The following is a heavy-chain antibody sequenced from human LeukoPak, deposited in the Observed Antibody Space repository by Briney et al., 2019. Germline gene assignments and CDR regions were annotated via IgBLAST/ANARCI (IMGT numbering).Heavy chain of an antibody. Sequence: ASVKVSCKVSGYTLTELSMHWVRQAPGKGLEWMGGFDPEDGETIYAQKFQGRVTMTEDTSTDTAYMELSSLRSDDTAVYYCARGLRYSSGWSASGMDVWGKGTTVTISS. V-gene: IGHV1-24*01. D-gene: IGHD6-19*01. J-gene: IGHJ6*03. CDR2: FDPEDGET. CDR3: ARGLRYSSGWSASGMDV. CDR1: GYTLTELS.